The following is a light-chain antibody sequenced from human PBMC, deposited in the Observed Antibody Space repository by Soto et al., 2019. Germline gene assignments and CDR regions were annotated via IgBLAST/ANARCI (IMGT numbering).Light chain of an antibody. J-gene: IGLJ2*01. Sequence: QSALTQPASVSGSPGQSITISCTGTSSDVGGYNYVSWYQRHPGKAPKLMIYDVSNRPSGVSNRFSGSKSGNTASLTISGLQAEDEADYYCSSYTSSSTLVFGGGTELTV. CDR2: DVS. V-gene: IGLV2-14*01. CDR1: SSDVGGYNY. CDR3: SSYTSSSTLV.